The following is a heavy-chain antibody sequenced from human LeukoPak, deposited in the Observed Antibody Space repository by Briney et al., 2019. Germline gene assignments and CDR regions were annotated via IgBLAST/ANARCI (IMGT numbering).Heavy chain of an antibody. V-gene: IGHV1-69*04. CDR1: GGTFSSYA. CDR2: IIPILGIA. CDR3: ARDDSGYDSY. D-gene: IGHD5-12*01. J-gene: IGHJ4*02. Sequence: SVKVSCKASGGTFSSYAISWVRQAPGQGLEWMGRIIPILGIANYAQKFQGRVTITADKSTSTAYMELSSLRSEDTALYYCARDDSGYDSYWGQGPLVTVSS.